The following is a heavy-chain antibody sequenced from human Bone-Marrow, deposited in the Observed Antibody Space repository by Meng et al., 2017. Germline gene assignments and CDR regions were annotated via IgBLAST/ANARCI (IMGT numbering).Heavy chain of an antibody. D-gene: IGHD5-18*01. V-gene: IGHV4-34*10. Sequence: QVQLQESGPGLVKPSETLHLTCTVAGGTFSDYYWSWIRQPPGKGLEWIGEINHSGGTKYTPSLESRVTISIDTSKNQFSLKLSSVAAADTAIYYCARQGDTAMATFDYWGQGTLVTVSS. CDR1: GGTFSDYY. J-gene: IGHJ4*02. CDR3: ARQGDTAMATFDY. CDR2: INHSGGT.